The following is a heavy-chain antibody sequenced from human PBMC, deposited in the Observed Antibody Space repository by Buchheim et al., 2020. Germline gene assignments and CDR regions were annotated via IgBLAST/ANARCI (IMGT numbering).Heavy chain of an antibody. Sequence: QVQLQESGPGLVKPSETLSLTCSVSGDSINNYYWSWIRQSPGKGLEWIGYIYYSGYTKYNPSLDGRVTISMDTSRGRFSLQVTSVTAADTAVYYCARGEDGYNYWNFWGQGTL. D-gene: IGHD5-24*01. J-gene: IGHJ4*02. CDR1: GDSINNYY. V-gene: IGHV4-59*08. CDR2: IYYSGYT. CDR3: ARGEDGYNYWNF.